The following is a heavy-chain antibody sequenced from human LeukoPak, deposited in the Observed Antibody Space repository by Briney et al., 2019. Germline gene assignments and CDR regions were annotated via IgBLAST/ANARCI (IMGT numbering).Heavy chain of an antibody. J-gene: IGHJ6*02. CDR1: GFTFSSYA. V-gene: IGHV3-30-3*01. CDR2: ISYDGSKK. CDR3: ARDDYHYGMDV. Sequence: GRSLRLSCAASGFTFSSYAMHWVRQAPGKGLEWVAVISYDGSKKYYADSVKGRFTISRDNSKNTLYLQMNSLRAEDTAVHYRARDDYHYGMDVWGQGTTVTVSS.